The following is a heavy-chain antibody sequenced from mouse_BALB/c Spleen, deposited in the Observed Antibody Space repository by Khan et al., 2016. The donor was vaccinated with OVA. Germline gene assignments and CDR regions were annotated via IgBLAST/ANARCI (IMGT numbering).Heavy chain of an antibody. D-gene: IGHD2-1*01. CDR2: IWSGGST. J-gene: IGHJ3*01. Sequence: VELVESGPGLVQPSQSLSITCTVSGFSLPSYGVHWVRQSPGKGLEWLGVIWSGGSTDYNAAFISRLSISKDNSKSQVFFKMNSLQANDTAINYCARSSYGNYGFAYGGQGTLVTVSA. CDR1: GFSLPSYG. V-gene: IGHV2-2*02. CDR3: ARSSYGNYGFAY.